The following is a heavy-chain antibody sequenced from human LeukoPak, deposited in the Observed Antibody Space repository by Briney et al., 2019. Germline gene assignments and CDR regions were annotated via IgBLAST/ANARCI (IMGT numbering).Heavy chain of an antibody. Sequence: GGSLRLSCAASGFTFTIYEMNWVRQAPGKGLEWVSYISSSVATMYYADSVKGRFTISRDNAKNSLYLQMNSLRTEDTAAYYCARETDSTLFDYWGQGILVTVSS. CDR1: GFTFTIYE. J-gene: IGHJ4*02. D-gene: IGHD2-2*01. CDR3: ARETDSTLFDY. CDR2: ISSSVATM. V-gene: IGHV3-48*03.